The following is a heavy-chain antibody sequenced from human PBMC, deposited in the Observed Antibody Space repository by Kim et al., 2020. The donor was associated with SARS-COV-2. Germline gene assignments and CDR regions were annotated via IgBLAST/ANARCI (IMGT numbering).Heavy chain of an antibody. V-gene: IGHV3-7*01. J-gene: IGHJ6*02. CDR3: ARDKIVVEPEGQREYGMDI. CDR2: IKQDGSEK. CDR1: GFTFSSYW. D-gene: IGHD2-2*01. Sequence: GGSLRLSCAASGFTFSSYWMSWVRQAPGKGLEWVANIKQDGSEKYYVDSVKGRFTISRDNAKNSLYLQMNSLRAEDTAVYYCARDKIVVEPEGQREYGMDIWGQGTTVTVSS.